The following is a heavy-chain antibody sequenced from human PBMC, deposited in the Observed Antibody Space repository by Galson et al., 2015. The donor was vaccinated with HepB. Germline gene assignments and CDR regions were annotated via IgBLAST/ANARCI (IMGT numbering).Heavy chain of an antibody. CDR1: GFTFSDYY. D-gene: IGHD5-24*01. Sequence: SLRLSCAASGFTFSDYYMSWIRQAPGKGLEWVSYISSSSSYTNYADSVKGRFTISRDNAKNSLYLQMNSLRAEDTAVYYCARMEMATIETGRNWYFDLWGRGTLVTVSS. CDR2: ISSSSSYT. J-gene: IGHJ2*01. CDR3: ARMEMATIETGRNWYFDL. V-gene: IGHV3-11*06.